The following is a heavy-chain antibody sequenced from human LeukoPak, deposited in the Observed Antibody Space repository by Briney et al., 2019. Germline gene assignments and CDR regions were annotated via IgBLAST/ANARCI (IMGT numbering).Heavy chain of an antibody. CDR2: ISYDGSNT. CDR3: AKDWGISRQLVDPY. D-gene: IGHD3-16*01. Sequence: GGSLRLSCATSGFTFSTYGMHWVRQAPGKGREWVTLISYDGSNTLYANSVKGRFTISRDNSKNTLYLQMNSLRAEDTAVYYCAKDWGISRQLVDPYWGQGTLVTVSS. V-gene: IGHV3-30*18. CDR1: GFTFSTYG. J-gene: IGHJ4*02.